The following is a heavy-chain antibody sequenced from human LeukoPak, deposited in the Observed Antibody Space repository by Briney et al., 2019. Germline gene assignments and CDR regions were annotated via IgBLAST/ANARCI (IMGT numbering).Heavy chain of an antibody. CDR1: GGSISSGSYY. Sequence: SQTLPLTCTVSGGSISSGSYYWSWIRQPAGKGLEWIGRIYTSGSTNYNPSLKSRVTISVDTSKSQFSLKLSSVTAADTAVYYCARAYSSSFAPFDYWGQGTLVTVSS. V-gene: IGHV4-61*02. D-gene: IGHD6-6*01. CDR2: IYTSGST. CDR3: ARAYSSSFAPFDY. J-gene: IGHJ4*02.